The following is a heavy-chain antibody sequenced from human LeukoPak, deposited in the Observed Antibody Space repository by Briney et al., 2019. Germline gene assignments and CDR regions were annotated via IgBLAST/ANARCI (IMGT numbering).Heavy chain of an antibody. CDR2: ISAHDGST. J-gene: IGHJ4*02. V-gene: IGHV3-23*01. CDR1: GFTFSNAW. Sequence: PGGSLRLSCAASGFTFSNAWMSWVRQAPGKGLQWVSAISAHDGSTYYADSVKGRFTISRDNSKNTLYLQMNSLRAEDTAVYYCAKGYCSGGSCGFDYWGQGTLVTVSS. CDR3: AKGYCSGGSCGFDY. D-gene: IGHD2-15*01.